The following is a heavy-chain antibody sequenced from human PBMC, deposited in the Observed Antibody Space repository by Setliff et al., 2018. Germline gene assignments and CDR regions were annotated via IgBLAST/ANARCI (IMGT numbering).Heavy chain of an antibody. Sequence: ASVKVSCKASGYTFSDFGISWVRLAPGQGLEWMGWISGYDGNTKYAQNLHGRVTMTTDTSTTTAYMELRSLRSDDTAVYYCARERIYDGLNYNGMDVWGQGTTVTVSS. D-gene: IGHD3-3*01. CDR2: ISGYDGNT. CDR1: GYTFSDFG. J-gene: IGHJ6*01. V-gene: IGHV1-18*01. CDR3: ARERIYDGLNYNGMDV.